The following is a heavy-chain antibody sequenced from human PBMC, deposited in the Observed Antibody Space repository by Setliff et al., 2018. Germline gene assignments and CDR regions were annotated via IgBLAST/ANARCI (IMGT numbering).Heavy chain of an antibody. CDR1: VYSISRDCH. D-gene: IGHD5-12*01. Sequence: SETLSLTCAVSVYSISRDCHWGWIRQPPGKGLEWIGSIYYSGSTYYNPSLKSRVTISVDTSKNQFSLKLSSVTAADTAVYYCARGRVEMATITPFDYWGQGTLVTVSS. J-gene: IGHJ4*02. V-gene: IGHV4-38-2*01. CDR2: IYYSGST. CDR3: ARGRVEMATITPFDY.